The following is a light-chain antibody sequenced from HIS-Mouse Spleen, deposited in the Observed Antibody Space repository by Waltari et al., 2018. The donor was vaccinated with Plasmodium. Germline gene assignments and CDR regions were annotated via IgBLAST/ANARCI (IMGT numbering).Light chain of an antibody. CDR1: ALQKKY. CDR2: EDS. V-gene: IGLV3-10*01. J-gene: IGLJ3*02. Sequence: SYELTQPPSVSVSPGQTARITCSGDALQKKYAYWYQQKSGQAPVLVIYEDSKRPSGIPERFSGSSSGTMATLTISGAQVEDEADYYCYSTDSSGNRRVFGGGTKLTVL. CDR3: YSTDSSGNRRV.